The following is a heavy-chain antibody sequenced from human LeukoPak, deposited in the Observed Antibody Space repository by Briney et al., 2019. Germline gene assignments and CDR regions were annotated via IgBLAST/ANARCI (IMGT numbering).Heavy chain of an antibody. Sequence: ASVKVSCKASGYTFTSYYMNWVRQAPGQGLEWMGIINPSGGSTSYAQKFQGRVTMTRDTSTSTVYMELSSLRSEDTAVYYCASLGGATYTAYWGQGTLVTVSS. CDR3: ASLGGATYTAY. CDR2: INPSGGST. CDR1: GYTFTSYY. J-gene: IGHJ4*02. D-gene: IGHD1-26*01. V-gene: IGHV1-46*01.